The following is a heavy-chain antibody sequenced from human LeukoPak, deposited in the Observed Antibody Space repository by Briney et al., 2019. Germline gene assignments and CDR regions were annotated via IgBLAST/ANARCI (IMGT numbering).Heavy chain of an antibody. Sequence: ASVKVSCKASGYTFTGYYMHWVRQAPGQGLEWMGRINPNSGGTNYAQKFQGRATMTRDTSISTAYMELSRLRSDDTAVYYCAREAKYSSSWSHAFDIWGQGTMVTVSS. CDR1: GYTFTGYY. J-gene: IGHJ3*02. CDR3: AREAKYSSSWSHAFDI. CDR2: INPNSGGT. V-gene: IGHV1-2*06. D-gene: IGHD6-13*01.